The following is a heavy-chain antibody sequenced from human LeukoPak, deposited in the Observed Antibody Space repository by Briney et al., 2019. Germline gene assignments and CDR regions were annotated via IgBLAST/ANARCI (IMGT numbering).Heavy chain of an antibody. CDR1: GGSISNYY. CDR3: ARWRDYGDYVDY. Sequence: SETLSLTCTVSGGSISNYYWSWIRQPPGKGLEWIGEINHSGSTNYNPSLKSRVTISVDTSKNQFSLKLSSVTAADTAVYYCARWRDYGDYVDYWGQGTLVTVSS. D-gene: IGHD4-17*01. V-gene: IGHV4-34*01. CDR2: INHSGST. J-gene: IGHJ4*02.